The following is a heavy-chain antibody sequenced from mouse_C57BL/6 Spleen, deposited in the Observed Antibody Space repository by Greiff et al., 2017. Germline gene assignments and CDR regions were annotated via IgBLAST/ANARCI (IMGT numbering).Heavy chain of an antibody. D-gene: IGHD3-2*02. CDR3: ALDSSGYNYAMDY. J-gene: IGHJ4*01. CDR2: INTSSGYT. CDR1: GYTFTSYW. V-gene: IGHV1-7*01. Sequence: QVQLQQSGAELAKPGASVKLSCKASGYTFTSYWMHWVKQRPGQGLEWIGYINTSSGYTKYNQKFKDKATLTADKSSSTAYMQLSSLTYEDSAVYYCALDSSGYNYAMDYWGQGTSVTVSS.